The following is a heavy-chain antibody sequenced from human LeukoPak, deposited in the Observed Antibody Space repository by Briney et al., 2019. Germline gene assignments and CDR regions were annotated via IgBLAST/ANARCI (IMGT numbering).Heavy chain of an antibody. D-gene: IGHD6-19*01. CDR3: ARVLAVAGTPFDY. Sequence: KPSETLSLTCTDSGGSISSYYWSWIRQPPGKGLEWIGYIYYSGSTHYNPSLKSRAAISVDTSKNHFSLKLSSVTAADTAVYYCARVLAVAGTPFDYWGQGTLVTVSS. CDR1: GGSISSYY. J-gene: IGHJ4*02. V-gene: IGHV4-59*01. CDR2: IYYSGST.